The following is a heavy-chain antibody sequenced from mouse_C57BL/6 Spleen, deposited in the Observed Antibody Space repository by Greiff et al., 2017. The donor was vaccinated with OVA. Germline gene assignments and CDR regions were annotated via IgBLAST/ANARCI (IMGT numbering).Heavy chain of an antibody. V-gene: IGHV5-6*02. CDR3: ARQGDGSSYWFAY. CDR1: GFTFSSYG. D-gene: IGHD1-1*01. CDR2: ISSGGSYT. J-gene: IGHJ3*01. Sequence: EVKVEESGGDLVKPGGSLKLSCAASGFTFSSYGMSWVRQTPDKRLEWVATISSGGSYTYYPDSVKGRFTISRANAKNTLSLQMGSLKSEDTAMYYCARQGDGSSYWFAYWGQGTLVTVSA.